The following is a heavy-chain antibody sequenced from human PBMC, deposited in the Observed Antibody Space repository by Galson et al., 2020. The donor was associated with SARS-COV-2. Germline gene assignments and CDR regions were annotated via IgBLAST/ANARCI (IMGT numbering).Heavy chain of an antibody. Sequence: GGSLRLSCAASGFTFDDYAMHWVRQAPGKGLEWVSGISWNSGSIGYADSVKGRFTISRDNAKNSLYLQMNSLRAEDTALYYCAKLGFGELLPDYWGQGTLVTVSS. CDR3: AKLGFGELLPDY. CDR2: ISWNSGSI. D-gene: IGHD3-10*01. CDR1: GFTFDDYA. V-gene: IGHV3-9*01. J-gene: IGHJ4*02.